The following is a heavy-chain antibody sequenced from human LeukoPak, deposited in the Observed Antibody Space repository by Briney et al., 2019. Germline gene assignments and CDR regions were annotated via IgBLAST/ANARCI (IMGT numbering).Heavy chain of an antibody. D-gene: IGHD4-17*01. CDR1: GYTFTGYY. V-gene: IGHV1-2*02. CDR2: INPNSGGT. Sequence: EASVKVSCKASGYTFTGYYMHWVRQAPGQGLEWLGWINPNSGGTNYAQKFQGRITMTRDTSITTAYMELSSLISEDTAVYYCARGTVTTIDYWGQGTLVTVSS. CDR3: ARGTVTTIDY. J-gene: IGHJ4*02.